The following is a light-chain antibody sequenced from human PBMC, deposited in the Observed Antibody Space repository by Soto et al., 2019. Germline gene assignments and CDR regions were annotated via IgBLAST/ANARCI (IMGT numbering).Light chain of an antibody. CDR3: CSNAGRPDV. CDR2: DVN. J-gene: IGLJ1*01. CDR1: SNDIGGYNY. Sequence: QSALTQPRSVSGSAGQSVAISCTGTSNDIGGYNYVSWYQQHPGKAPKVMIYDVNKRPSGVPDRFSGSKSGNTASLTISDLQAEDEADYYCCSNAGRPDVFGTGTKVTVL. V-gene: IGLV2-11*01.